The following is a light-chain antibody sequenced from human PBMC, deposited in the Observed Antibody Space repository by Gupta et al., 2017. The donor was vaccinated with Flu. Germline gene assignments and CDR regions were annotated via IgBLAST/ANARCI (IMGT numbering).Light chain of an antibody. CDR2: SAS. CDR3: QQYNNWPPA. V-gene: IGKV3-15*01. CDR1: QDMSSN. J-gene: IGKJ1*01. Sequence: PATLSVSPGERATVSCRASQDMSSNLAWYQQKPGQAPRLLIYSASSRATGVPARFSGSGSGTAFTLTISSLQSEDFAVYYCQQYNNWPPAFGQGTKVEIK.